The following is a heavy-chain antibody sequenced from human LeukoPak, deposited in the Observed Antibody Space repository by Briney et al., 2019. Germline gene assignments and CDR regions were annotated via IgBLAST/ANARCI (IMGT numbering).Heavy chain of an antibody. V-gene: IGHV3-30-3*01. J-gene: IGHJ4*02. Sequence: GRSLRLSCAASGFTFSSYAIHWVRQAPGKGLEWVAVISYDGSNKYYADSVKGRFTISRDNSKNTLYLQMNSLRAEDTAVYYCARESRDGYNYWGQGTLVTVFS. CDR3: ARESRDGYNY. D-gene: IGHD5-24*01. CDR1: GFTFSSYA. CDR2: ISYDGSNK.